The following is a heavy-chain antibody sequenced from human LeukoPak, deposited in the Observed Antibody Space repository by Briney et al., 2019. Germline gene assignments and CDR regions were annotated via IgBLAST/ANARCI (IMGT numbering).Heavy chain of an antibody. CDR2: ISSSSSSTI. V-gene: IGHV3-48*01. Sequence: PGGSLRLSCAASGFIFSRYSMNWVRQAPEKGLEWVSYISSSSSSTIYYADSVKGRFTISRDNAKNSLYLQMNSLRAEDTAVYYCARDQVGGYGRTFDYWGQGTLVTVSS. CDR3: ARDQVGGYGRTFDY. J-gene: IGHJ4*02. D-gene: IGHD5-12*01. CDR1: GFIFSRYS.